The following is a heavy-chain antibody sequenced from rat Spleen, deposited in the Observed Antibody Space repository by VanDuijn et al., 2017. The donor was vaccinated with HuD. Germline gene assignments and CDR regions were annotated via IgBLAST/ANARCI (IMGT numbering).Heavy chain of an antibody. Sequence: EVQLVESDGGLVQPGRSLKLSCAASGFTFTDYYMAWVRQAPTKGLEWVATISSDGRRNYYRDSVKGRFTISRDNAKSILYLQMNSLKSEDTATYYCTRATTYGYTLDYWGQGVMVTVSS. V-gene: IGHV5-29*01. D-gene: IGHD1-6*01. J-gene: IGHJ2*01. CDR1: GFTFTDYY. CDR2: ISSDGRRN. CDR3: TRATTYGYTLDY.